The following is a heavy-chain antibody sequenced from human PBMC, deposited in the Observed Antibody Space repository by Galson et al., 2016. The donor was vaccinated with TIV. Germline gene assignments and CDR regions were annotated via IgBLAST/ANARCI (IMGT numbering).Heavy chain of an antibody. CDR1: GFTFSGYA. CDR2: ISYDGGSK. Sequence: SLRLSCAASGFTFSGYALHWVRQAPGKGLEWVAVISYDGGSKYSADSVKGRFTISRANSKNTVYLQMNSMRVEDTAVYYCARDPTDYPSYYYLYGMDVWGQGTTVTVS. CDR3: ARDPTDYPSYYYLYGMDV. D-gene: IGHD4-11*01. V-gene: IGHV3-30*04. J-gene: IGHJ6*02.